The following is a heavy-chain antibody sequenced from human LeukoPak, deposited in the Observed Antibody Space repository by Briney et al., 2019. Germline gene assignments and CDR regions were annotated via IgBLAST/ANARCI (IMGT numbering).Heavy chain of an antibody. Sequence: PGGSLRLSCAASGFTFSSYSMNWVRQAPGKGLEWVSSISSSSSYIYYADSAKGRFTISRDNAKNSLYLQMNSLRAEDTAVYYCARDPLTSYSSGWYISAFDIWGQGTMVTVSS. V-gene: IGHV3-21*01. CDR3: ARDPLTSYSSGWYISAFDI. J-gene: IGHJ3*02. CDR2: ISSSSSYI. CDR1: GFTFSSYS. D-gene: IGHD6-19*01.